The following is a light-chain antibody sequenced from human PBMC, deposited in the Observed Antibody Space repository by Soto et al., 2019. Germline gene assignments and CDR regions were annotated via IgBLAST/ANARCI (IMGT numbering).Light chain of an antibody. Sequence: EFVLTQSPATLSLSPGEGATLSCRASQNISIYLAWYQQKPGQAPRLLIYDASKRATGIPARFSGSGSGTDFTLTISSLEPEDFAVYYCQQRGNWPQTFGPGTKVDIK. V-gene: IGKV3-11*01. CDR1: QNISIY. CDR3: QQRGNWPQT. CDR2: DAS. J-gene: IGKJ3*01.